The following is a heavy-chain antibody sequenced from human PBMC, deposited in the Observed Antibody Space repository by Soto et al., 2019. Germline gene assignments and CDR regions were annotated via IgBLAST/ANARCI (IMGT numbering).Heavy chain of an antibody. Sequence: SETLSLTCTVSGGSISSDYWSWIRQPPGKGLEWIGYIYYSGSTNYNPSLKSRVTISVDTSKNQFSLKLSSVTAADSAVYYCARGRTQLWYPFEYWGQGTLVTVSS. CDR1: GGSISSDY. J-gene: IGHJ4*02. D-gene: IGHD5-18*01. CDR3: ARGRTQLWYPFEY. V-gene: IGHV4-59*01. CDR2: IYYSGST.